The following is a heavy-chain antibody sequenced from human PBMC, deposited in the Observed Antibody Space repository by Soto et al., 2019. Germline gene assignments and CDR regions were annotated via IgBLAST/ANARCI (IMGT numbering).Heavy chain of an antibody. V-gene: IGHV3-48*02. Sequence: EVQLVESGGGLVQPGGSLRLSCAASGFTFSSYSMNWVRQAPGKGLEWVSYISSSSSTIYYADSVKGRFTISRDNAKNSLYLQMNSLRDEDTAVYYCARGSGESPFTFGGVNQNFGFDYWGQGTLVTVSS. CDR3: ARGSGESPFTFGGVNQNFGFDY. J-gene: IGHJ4*02. CDR2: ISSSSSTI. D-gene: IGHD3-16*01. CDR1: GFTFSSYS.